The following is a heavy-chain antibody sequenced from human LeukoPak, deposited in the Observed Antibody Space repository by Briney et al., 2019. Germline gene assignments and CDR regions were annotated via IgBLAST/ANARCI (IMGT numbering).Heavy chain of an antibody. CDR2: IYYSGST. D-gene: IGHD1-7*01. V-gene: IGHV4-59*01. CDR1: GGSISSYY. J-gene: IGHJ5*02. Sequence: SETLSLTCTVSGGSISSYYWSWIRQPPGKGLEWIGYIYYSGSTNYNPSLKSRVTISVDTSKNQFSLKLSSVTAADTAVYYCARDNWNYVRWFDPWGQGTLVTVSS. CDR3: ARDNWNYVRWFDP.